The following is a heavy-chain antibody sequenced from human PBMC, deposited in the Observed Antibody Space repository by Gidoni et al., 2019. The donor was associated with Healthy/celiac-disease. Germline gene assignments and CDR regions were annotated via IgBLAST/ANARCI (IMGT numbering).Heavy chain of an antibody. D-gene: IGHD6-13*01. V-gene: IGHV4-39*07. CDR2: IYYSGST. Sequence: QLQLQESGPGLVKPSETLSLTCTVSGGSHSSSSYYWGWIRQPPGKGLEWIGSIYYSGSTYYNPSLKSRVTISVDTSKNQFSLKLSSVTAADTAVYYCARERLLADSSLDYWGQGTLVTVSS. CDR3: ARERLLADSSLDY. J-gene: IGHJ4*02. CDR1: GGSHSSSSYY.